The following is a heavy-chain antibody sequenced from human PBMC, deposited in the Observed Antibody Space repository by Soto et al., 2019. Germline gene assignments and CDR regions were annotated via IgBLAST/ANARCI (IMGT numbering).Heavy chain of an antibody. CDR1: GFTFSSYS. V-gene: IGHV3-21*01. CDR2: ISSSSSYI. Sequence: GGSLRLSCAASGFTFSSYSMNWVRQAPGKGLEWVSSISSSSSYIYYADSVKGRFTISRDNAKNSLYLQMNSLRAEDTAVYYCARSLMVYAKNNDYWGQGTQVTVSS. J-gene: IGHJ4*02. CDR3: ARSLMVYAKNNDY. D-gene: IGHD2-8*01.